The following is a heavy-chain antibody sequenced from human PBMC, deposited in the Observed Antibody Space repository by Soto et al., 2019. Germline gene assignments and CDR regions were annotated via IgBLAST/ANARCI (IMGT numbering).Heavy chain of an antibody. V-gene: IGHV1-69*06. J-gene: IGHJ4*02. CDR3: AADVGAPARRFAY. Sequence: QVQLVQSGAEVKKPGSSVNVSCKASGGTFSTYAISWVRQAPGQGLEWMGGIIPLFGTANYAQKFQGRVTITADNSPAQATMGWGGLGSEDRAGYSCAADVGAPARRFAYGGQGSLVTVS. CDR2: IIPLFGTA. CDR1: GGTFSTYA. D-gene: IGHD1-26*01.